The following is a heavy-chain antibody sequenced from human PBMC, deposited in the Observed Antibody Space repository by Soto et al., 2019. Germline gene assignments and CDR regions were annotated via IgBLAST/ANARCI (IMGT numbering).Heavy chain of an antibody. J-gene: IGHJ4*02. Sequence: AESLALTCTVSRGSIGSSYWGWIRQPAGKGLEWVGRIYTSGSTNYNPSLKSRVTMSLDTSTNLISLQLTSVTAADTAVYYCARVVEGSVDITRVDYWGQGTLVTVSS. CDR3: ARVVEGSVDITRVDY. D-gene: IGHD3-10*01. V-gene: IGHV4-4*07. CDR2: IYTSGST. CDR1: RGSIGSSY.